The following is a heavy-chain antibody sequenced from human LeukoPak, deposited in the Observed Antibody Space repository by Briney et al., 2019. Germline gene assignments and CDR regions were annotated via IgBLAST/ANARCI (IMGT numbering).Heavy chain of an antibody. D-gene: IGHD3-16*01. CDR2: ISSGSSPK. Sequence: GESLKISCAASGFTFDIYGMNWIRQAPGKGLEWVSHISSGSSPKYYADSVRGRFTISRDNAKKSLYLQMSSLRVEDTAVYYCARGDDGAYWGQGTLVTVSS. J-gene: IGHJ4*02. V-gene: IGHV3-48*04. CDR1: GFTFDIYG. CDR3: ARGDDGAY.